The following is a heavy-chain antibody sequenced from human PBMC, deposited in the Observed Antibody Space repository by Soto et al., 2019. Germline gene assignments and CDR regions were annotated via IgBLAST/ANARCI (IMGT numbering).Heavy chain of an antibody. Sequence: EVQLVESGGGLVKPGGSLRLSCAASGFTFSRYGMNWVRQAPGKGLELVSSISGLSSYIYYADSVKGRFIVSRDNAKNALYVQTNSLRAEDTAVYYCARAPQQRLADSSFYGMDVWGQGTTVIVSS. CDR2: ISGLSSYI. V-gene: IGHV3-21*02. J-gene: IGHJ6*02. D-gene: IGHD6-25*01. CDR1: GFTFSRYG. CDR3: ARAPQQRLADSSFYGMDV.